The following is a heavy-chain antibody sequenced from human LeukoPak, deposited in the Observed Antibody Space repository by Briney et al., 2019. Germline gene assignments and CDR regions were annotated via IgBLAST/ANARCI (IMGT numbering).Heavy chain of an antibody. V-gene: IGHV3-23*01. CDR3: AKVDYGDYVNYFDY. CDR2: ISGSGGST. Sequence: HPGGSLRLSCAASGFTFSSYAMSWVRQAPGKGLEWVSAISGSGGSTYYADSVKGRFTISRDNSKNTLYLQMNSLRAEDTAVYYCAKVDYGDYVNYFDYWGQGTLVTVSS. CDR1: GFTFSSYA. D-gene: IGHD4-17*01. J-gene: IGHJ4*02.